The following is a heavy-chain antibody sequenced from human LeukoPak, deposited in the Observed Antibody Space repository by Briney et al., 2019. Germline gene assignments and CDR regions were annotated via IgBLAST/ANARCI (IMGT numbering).Heavy chain of an antibody. J-gene: IGHJ5*02. D-gene: IGHD6-13*01. V-gene: IGHV3-48*03. Sequence: GGSLRLYCAASGFTFSSYEMNWVRQAPGKGLEWVSYISSSGSAIYYADSVKGRFTISRDNAKNSLYLQMNSLRAEDTAVYYCARDGVGSSSWTPNWFDPWGQGTLVTVSS. CDR3: ARDGVGSSSWTPNWFDP. CDR1: GFTFSSYE. CDR2: ISSSGSAI.